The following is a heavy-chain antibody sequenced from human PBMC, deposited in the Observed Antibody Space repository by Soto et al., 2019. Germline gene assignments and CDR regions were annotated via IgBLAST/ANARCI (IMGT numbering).Heavy chain of an antibody. D-gene: IGHD3-16*01. J-gene: IGHJ4*02. V-gene: IGHV3-13*01. CDR3: ARVIPKGGYFDY. CDR1: GFTFSSYD. Sequence: EVQLVESGGGLVQPGGSLRLSCAASGFTFSSYDMHWVRQATGKGLEWVSAIGTAGDTYYPGSVKGRFTISRENAKNSLDLQMNSLRAGDTAVYYCARVIPKGGYFDYWGQGTLVTVSS. CDR2: IGTAGDT.